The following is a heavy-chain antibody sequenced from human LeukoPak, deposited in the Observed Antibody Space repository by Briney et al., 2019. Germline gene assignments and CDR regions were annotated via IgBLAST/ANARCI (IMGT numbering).Heavy chain of an antibody. V-gene: IGHV3-23*01. J-gene: IGHJ4*02. CDR1: GFTLSSSA. CDR2: ISGSGSSDT. CDR3: AKGPTRGY. Sequence: GGSLRLSCAASGFTLSSSAMNWVRQAPGKGLEWVSVISGSGSSDTYYADSVRGRFTISRDNSKNTLYLQMNSLRAEDTAIYYRAKGPTRGYWGQGTLVTVSS. D-gene: IGHD1-26*01.